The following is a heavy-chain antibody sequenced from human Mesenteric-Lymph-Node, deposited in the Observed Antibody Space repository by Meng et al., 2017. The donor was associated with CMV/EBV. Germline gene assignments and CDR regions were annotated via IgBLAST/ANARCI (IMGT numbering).Heavy chain of an antibody. V-gene: IGHV4-39*07. CDR3: ARSPGAAILDNWFDP. CDR1: GGSISSSSYY. J-gene: IGHJ5*02. D-gene: IGHD2-2*02. CDR2: IYYSGST. Sequence: SETLSLTCTVSGGSISSSSYYWGWIRQPPGKGLEWIGSIYYSGSTYYNPSLKSRVTISVDTSKNQFSLKLSSVTAADTAVYYCARSPGAAILDNWFDPWGQGTLVTVSS.